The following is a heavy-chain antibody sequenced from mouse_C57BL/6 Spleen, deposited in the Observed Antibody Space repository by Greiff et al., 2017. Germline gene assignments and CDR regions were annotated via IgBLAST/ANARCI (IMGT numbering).Heavy chain of an antibody. CDR3: ARHESRDYYAMDY. CDR1: GFSLTSYG. CDR2: IWSDGST. V-gene: IGHV2-6-1*01. J-gene: IGHJ4*01. Sequence: VKLQESGPGLVAPSQSLSITCTVSGFSLTSYGVHWVRQPPGKGLEWLVVIWSDGSTTYNSALKSRLSISKDNSKSQVFLKMNSLQTDDTAMYYCARHESRDYYAMDYWGQGTSVTVSS.